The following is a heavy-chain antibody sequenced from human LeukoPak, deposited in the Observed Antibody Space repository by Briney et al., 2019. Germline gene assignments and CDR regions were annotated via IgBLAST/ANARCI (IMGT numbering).Heavy chain of an antibody. CDR2: IIPIFGTA. J-gene: IGHJ4*02. Sequence: SVKVSCKASGGTFSSYAISWVRQAPGQGLEWMGGIIPIFGTANYAQKFQGRVTITADESTSTAYMELSSLRSEDTAVYYCARDRGPRTGFMVREAYDYWGQGTLVTVSS. D-gene: IGHD3-10*01. CDR1: GGTFSSYA. CDR3: ARDRGPRTGFMVREAYDY. V-gene: IGHV1-69*13.